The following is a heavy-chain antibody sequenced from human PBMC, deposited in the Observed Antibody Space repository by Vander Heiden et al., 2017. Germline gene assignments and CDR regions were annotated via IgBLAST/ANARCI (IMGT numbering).Heavy chain of an antibody. J-gene: IGHJ3*02. CDR1: GSTFRSYS. CDR3: ARDEGITILGGPPDAFDI. D-gene: IGHD3-3*01. CDR2: ISSSSSYI. V-gene: IGHV3-21*01. Sequence: VQLVESGGGLVKPGGSLSLSCAASGSTFRSYSMIWVRQAPGKGLGWVSSISSSSSYIYYADSVKGRFTISRDNAKNSLYLQMNSLRAEDTAVYYCARDEGITILGGPPDAFDIWGQGTMVTVSS.